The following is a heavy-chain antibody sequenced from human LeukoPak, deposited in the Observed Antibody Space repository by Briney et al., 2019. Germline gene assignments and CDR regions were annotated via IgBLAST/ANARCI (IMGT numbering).Heavy chain of an antibody. CDR3: ARDVYSSGWRYYFDY. V-gene: IGHV1-69*01. D-gene: IGHD6-19*01. J-gene: IGHJ4*02. Sequence: GSSVNVSCKASGGTFSSYAISWVRPGPGQGLEWMGGIIPIFGTANYAQKCQGRVTITADESTSTAYMELSSLRSEDTAVYYCARDVYSSGWRYYFDYWGQGPLVTVSS. CDR1: GGTFSSYA. CDR2: IIPIFGTA.